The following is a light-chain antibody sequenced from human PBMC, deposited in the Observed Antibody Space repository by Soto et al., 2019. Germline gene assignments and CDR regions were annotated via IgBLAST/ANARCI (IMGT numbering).Light chain of an antibody. V-gene: IGKV1-5*01. CDR3: QYYNSY. CDR1: QSISSW. J-gene: IGKJ2*01. Sequence: DIQMTQSPSTLSASVGDRVTITCRASQSISSWLAWYQQKPGKAPKLLIYDASSLESGVPLRFSGSGSGTVFTLTISSLQPDDFATYYCQYYNSYFGQGTKLEIK. CDR2: DAS.